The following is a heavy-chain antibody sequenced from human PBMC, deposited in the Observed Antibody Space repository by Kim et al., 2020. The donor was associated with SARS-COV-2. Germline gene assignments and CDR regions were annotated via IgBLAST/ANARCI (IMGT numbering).Heavy chain of an antibody. CDR2: INTNTGNP. CDR3: ARDPSPPQLLWFRELFGAFDI. V-gene: IGHV7-4-1*04. J-gene: IGHJ3*02. Sequence: ASVKVSCKASGYTFTSYAMNWVRQAPGQGLEWMGWINTNTGNPTYAQGFTGRFVFSLDTSVSMAYLQISSLKAEDTAVYYCARDPSPPQLLWFRELFGAFDIWGQGTMVTVSS. D-gene: IGHD3-10*01. CDR1: GYTFTSYA.